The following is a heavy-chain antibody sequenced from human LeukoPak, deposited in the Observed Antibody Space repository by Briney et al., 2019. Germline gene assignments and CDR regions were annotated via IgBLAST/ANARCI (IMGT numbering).Heavy chain of an antibody. Sequence: PSETLSLTCAVYGGSFSGYYWSWIRQPPGKGLEWIGEINHSGSTNYNPSLKSRVTISVDRSKNQFSLKLSSVTAADTAVYYCARSGYSYGPDYWGQGTLVTVSS. V-gene: IGHV4-34*01. CDR3: ARSGYSYGPDY. D-gene: IGHD5-18*01. CDR2: INHSGST. CDR1: GGSFSGYY. J-gene: IGHJ4*02.